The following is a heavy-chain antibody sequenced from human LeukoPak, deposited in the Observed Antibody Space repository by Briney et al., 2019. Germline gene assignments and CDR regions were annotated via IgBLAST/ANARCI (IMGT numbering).Heavy chain of an antibody. CDR2: ISYDGSNK. J-gene: IGHJ4*02. CDR3: ARDPGRYGDYWYYFDY. Sequence: PGGSLRLSCAASGFTFSSYAMSWVRQAPGKGLEWVAVISYDGSNKYYADSVKGRFTISRDNSKNTLYLQMNSLRAEDTAVYYCARDPGRYGDYWYYFDYWGQGTLVTVSS. D-gene: IGHD4-17*01. CDR1: GFTFSSYA. V-gene: IGHV3-30*04.